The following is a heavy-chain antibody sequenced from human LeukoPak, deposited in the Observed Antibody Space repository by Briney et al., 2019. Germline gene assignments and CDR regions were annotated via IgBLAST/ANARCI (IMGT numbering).Heavy chain of an antibody. V-gene: IGHV3-33*01. CDR2: IWYDGSNK. D-gene: IGHD4-17*01. Sequence: GGSLRLSCAASGFTFSSYGMHWVRQAPGKGLEWVAVIWYDGSNKYYADSVKGRFTISRDISKNTLYLQMNSLRAEDTAVYYCARVCDYGDYRSAFDIWGQGTMVTVSS. CDR3: ARVCDYGDYRSAFDI. J-gene: IGHJ3*02. CDR1: GFTFSSYG.